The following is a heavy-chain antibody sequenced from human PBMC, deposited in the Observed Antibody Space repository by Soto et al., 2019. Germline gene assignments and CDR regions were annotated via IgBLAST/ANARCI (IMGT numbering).Heavy chain of an antibody. CDR2: ISGSGGST. CDR1: GFTFSSYA. CDR3: ANSRLIKPALDYYYYYGMDV. Sequence: EVQLLESGGGLVQPGGSLRLSCAASGFTFSSYAMSWVRQAPGKGLEWVSAISGSGGSTYYADSVKGRFTISRDNSKNTLHMQMNSLRDEETDVYYGANSRLIKPALDYYYYYGMDVWGQGTTVTVSS. J-gene: IGHJ6*02. D-gene: IGHD2-8*01. V-gene: IGHV3-23*01.